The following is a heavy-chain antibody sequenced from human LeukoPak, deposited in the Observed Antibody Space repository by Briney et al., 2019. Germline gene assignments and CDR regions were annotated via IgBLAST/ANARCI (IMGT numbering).Heavy chain of an antibody. D-gene: IGHD2-2*02. CDR2: IYYSGST. CDR1: GGCISSYY. V-gene: IGHV4-59*01. J-gene: IGHJ6*03. CDR3: ARGVGYSSSTSCYTPYYYYMDV. Sequence: SETLSLTCTVSGGCISSYYWSWLGQPPGKGLEGSVYIYYSGSTNYNPSLKSRVTISVDTSKNQFSLKLSSVTAADTAVYYCARGVGYSSSTSCYTPYYYYMDVWGKGTTVTVSS.